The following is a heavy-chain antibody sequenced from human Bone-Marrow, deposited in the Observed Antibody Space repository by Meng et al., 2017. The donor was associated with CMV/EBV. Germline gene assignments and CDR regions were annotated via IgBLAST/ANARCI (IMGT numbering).Heavy chain of an antibody. CDR1: GFTFSSYW. J-gene: IGHJ6*01. V-gene: IGHV3-7*01. CDR3: ARPEYATSGGHSGIDV. Sequence: GESLKISCAASGFTFSSYWMSWVRQAPGKGLEWVANIKQDGSEKYYVDSVKGRFTISRDNAKNSLYLQMNSLRAEDTAVYYCARPEYATSGGHSGIDVWGQGTTVTVYS. D-gene: IGHD2-2*01. CDR2: IKQDGSEK.